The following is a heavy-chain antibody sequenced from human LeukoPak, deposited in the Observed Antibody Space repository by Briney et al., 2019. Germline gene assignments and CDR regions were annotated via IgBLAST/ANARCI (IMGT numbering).Heavy chain of an antibody. Sequence: ASVKVSFKASGGTFSSYAISWVRQAPGQGLEWMGGIIPIFGTANYAQKFQGRVTITADESTSTAYMELSSLRSEDTAVYYCARVSEEGYSYGYFDYWGQGTLVTVSS. CDR2: IIPIFGTA. V-gene: IGHV1-69*13. D-gene: IGHD5-18*01. CDR3: ARVSEEGYSYGYFDY. CDR1: GGTFSSYA. J-gene: IGHJ4*02.